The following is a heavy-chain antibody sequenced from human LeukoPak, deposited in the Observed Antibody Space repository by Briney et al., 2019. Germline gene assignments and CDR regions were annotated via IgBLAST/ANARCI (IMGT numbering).Heavy chain of an antibody. J-gene: IGHJ4*02. CDR1: GGSISSGVYY. Sequence: SETLSLTCTVSGGSISSGVYYWSWIRQPPGKGLEWIGYIYYTGSTQYNTSLKSRVNISLDTSKNQFSLELSSVTAADTAVYYCARSGYYDSSSWGQGTLVTVSS. CDR2: IYYTGST. V-gene: IGHV4-30-4*01. D-gene: IGHD3-22*01. CDR3: ARSGYYDSSS.